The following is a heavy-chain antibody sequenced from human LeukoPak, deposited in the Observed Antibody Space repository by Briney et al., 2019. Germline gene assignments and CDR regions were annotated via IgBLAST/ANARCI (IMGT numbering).Heavy chain of an antibody. Sequence: SETLSLTCAVYGGSFSGYYWSWIRQPPGKGLEWIGEINHSGSTNYNPSLKSRVTISVDTSKNQFSLKLSSVTAADTAVYYCARDDFWSGSSDYWGQGTLVTVSS. D-gene: IGHD3-3*01. J-gene: IGHJ4*02. CDR2: INHSGST. CDR1: GGSFSGYY. CDR3: ARDDFWSGSSDY. V-gene: IGHV4-34*01.